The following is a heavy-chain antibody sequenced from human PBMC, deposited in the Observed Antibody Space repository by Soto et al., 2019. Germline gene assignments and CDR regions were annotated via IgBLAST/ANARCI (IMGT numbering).Heavy chain of an antibody. CDR3: ARHEEESRGCDY. D-gene: IGHD2-21*01. CDR2: IYYSGST. V-gene: IGHV4-39*01. J-gene: IGHJ4*02. Sequence: PSETLSLTCTVSGGSISSSSYYWGWIRQPPGKGVEWIGSIYYSGSTYYNPSLKSRVTISVDTSKNQFSLKLSSVTAADTAVYYCARHEEESRGCDYWGQGTLVTVS. CDR1: GGSISSSSYY.